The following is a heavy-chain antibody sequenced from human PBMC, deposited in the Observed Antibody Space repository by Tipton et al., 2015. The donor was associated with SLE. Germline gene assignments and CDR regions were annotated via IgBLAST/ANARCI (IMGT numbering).Heavy chain of an antibody. V-gene: IGHV3-23*03. CDR2: SHSVGGDT. Sequence: SLRLSCAASGFSFTAYAMSWVRQAPGKGLEWVSSSHSVGGDTYYADSVKGRFSVSRDYSRNTLYLQMNSLRAEDTAVYYCAKYCSPTSCHVFDYWGQGTLVTVSS. J-gene: IGHJ4*02. CDR3: AKYCSPTSCHVFDY. D-gene: IGHD2-2*01. CDR1: GFSFTAYA.